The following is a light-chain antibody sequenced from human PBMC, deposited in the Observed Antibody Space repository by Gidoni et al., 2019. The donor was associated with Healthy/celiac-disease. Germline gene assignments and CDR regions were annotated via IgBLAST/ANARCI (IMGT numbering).Light chain of an antibody. CDR2: DAS. V-gene: IGKV3-11*01. CDR3: QQRSNWPLT. J-gene: IGKJ4*01. Sequence: EIVLTQSPATLSLSPGERATLSCRASQSVSSYLAWYQQKPGQAPRLLIYDASNRATGIPARFSGSGSGTDFTLTISSLEPEDFAVHYCQQRSNWPLTFXGXTKVEIK. CDR1: QSVSSY.